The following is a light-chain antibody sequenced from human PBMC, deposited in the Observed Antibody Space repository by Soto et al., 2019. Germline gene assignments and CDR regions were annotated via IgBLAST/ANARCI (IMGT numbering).Light chain of an antibody. CDR3: QSYDSSLSGLYD. V-gene: IGLV1-40*01. CDR1: SSNIGAGYD. CDR2: ANS. J-gene: IGLJ1*01. Sequence: QSVLTQPPSVSGAPGQRVTISCTGSSSNIGAGYDVHWYQQLPGRAPKLLIYANSNRPSGVPDRFSGSRSGTSASLAITGLQSDDEADYSCQSYDSSLSGLYDSGTATKVTVL.